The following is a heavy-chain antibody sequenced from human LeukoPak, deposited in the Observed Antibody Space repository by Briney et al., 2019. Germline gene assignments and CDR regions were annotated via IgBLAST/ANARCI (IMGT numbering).Heavy chain of an antibody. D-gene: IGHD2-15*01. CDR2: INHSGST. V-gene: IGHV4-34*01. CDR1: GGSFSGYY. Sequence: SETLSLTCAVYGGSFSGYYWSWIRQPPGKGLEWIGEINHSGSTNYNPSLKSRVTISVDTSKNQFSLKLSSVTAADTAVYYCVRVGRVAVGYNWFDPWGQGTLVTVSS. J-gene: IGHJ5*02. CDR3: VRVGRVAVGYNWFDP.